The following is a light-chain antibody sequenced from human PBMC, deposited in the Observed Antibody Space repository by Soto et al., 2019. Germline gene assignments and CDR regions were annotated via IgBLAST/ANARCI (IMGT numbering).Light chain of an antibody. J-gene: IGLJ2*01. Sequence: SVLTQPPSVSGAPGQRVTISCTGSSSNIGAGYDVHWYQQLPGTAPKLLIYGNSNRPSGVPDRFSGSKSGTSASLAITGLQAEDEADYYGQSYDSSLSGSQVFGGGTKLTVL. CDR1: SSNIGAGYD. CDR3: QSYDSSLSGSQV. V-gene: IGLV1-40*01. CDR2: GNS.